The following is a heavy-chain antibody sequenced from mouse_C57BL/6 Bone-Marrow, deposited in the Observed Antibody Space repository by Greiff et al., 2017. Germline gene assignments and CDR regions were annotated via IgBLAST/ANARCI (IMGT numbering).Heavy chain of an antibody. D-gene: IGHD1-1*01. CDR3: TFITTVVGGYYAMDY. CDR2: IDPENGDT. CDR1: GFNIKDDY. V-gene: IGHV14-4*01. J-gene: IGHJ4*01. Sequence: VQLQQSGAELVRPGASVKLSCTASGFNIKDDYMHWVKQRPEQGLEWIGWIDPENGDTEYASKFQGKATITADTSSNTAYLQLSSLTSEDTAVYYCTFITTVVGGYYAMDYWGQGTSVTVSS.